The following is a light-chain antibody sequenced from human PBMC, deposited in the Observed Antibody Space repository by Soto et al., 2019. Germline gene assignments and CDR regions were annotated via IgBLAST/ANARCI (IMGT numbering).Light chain of an antibody. CDR1: SSDVGGYNY. CDR3: SSFTSRFTFV. V-gene: IGLV2-14*01. Sequence: QSALTQPASVSGSPGQSITISRTGTSSDVGGYNYVSWYQQHPGKAPKLMIYEVSNRPSGVSNRFSGSKSGNTASLAISGLQAEDEADYYCSSFTSRFTFVFGTGTKLTVL. CDR2: EVS. J-gene: IGLJ1*01.